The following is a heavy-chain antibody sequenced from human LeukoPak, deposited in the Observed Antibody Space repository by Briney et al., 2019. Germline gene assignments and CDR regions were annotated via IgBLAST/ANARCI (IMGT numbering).Heavy chain of an antibody. CDR1: YGSISDISYY. CDR3: ARGQKYRSGYTVTELGSGYFDY. V-gene: IGHV4-39*07. Sequence: SETLSLTCTVSYGSISDISYYWGWIRQPPGKGLEWIGSIYYSGRTYYNSSLKSRVTISVDTSKNQFSLKVTSVTAADTAVYYCARGQKYRSGYTVTELGSGYFDYWGQGPLVTVSS. CDR2: IYYSGRT. J-gene: IGHJ4*02. D-gene: IGHD5-18*01.